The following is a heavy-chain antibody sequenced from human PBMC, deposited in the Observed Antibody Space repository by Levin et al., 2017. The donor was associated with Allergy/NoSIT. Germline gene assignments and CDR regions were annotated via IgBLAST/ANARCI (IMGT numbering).Heavy chain of an antibody. V-gene: IGHV4-61*01. CDR2: IYHTGTA. J-gene: IGHJ4*02. CDR1: GEPVKTDNYY. D-gene: IGHD3-3*01. CDR3: ARSYYDAWSGYYDS. Sequence: SETLSLTCSVSGEPVKTDNYYWSWIRQSPGKGLEWVAYIYHTGTANYNPSLKPRVTSSVDTSENQFSLTLDSVTASDPAVFYCARSYYDAWSGYYDSWGQGVLVTVSS.